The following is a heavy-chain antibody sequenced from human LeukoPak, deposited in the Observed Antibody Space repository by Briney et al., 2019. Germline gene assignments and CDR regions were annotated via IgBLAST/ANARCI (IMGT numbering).Heavy chain of an antibody. CDR2: MYYSGST. Sequence: NPSETLSLTCTVSGVSVSSGYFWSWIRQHPGKGLEWIGYMYYSGSTSYNPSLKSLVTISVDPSKNHFSLNVNFVTAADTAVYYCARSLTSGTPPFDLWGGGALVTVSS. CDR1: GVSVSSGYF. V-gene: IGHV4-31*01. J-gene: IGHJ2*01. CDR3: ARSLTSGTPPFDL.